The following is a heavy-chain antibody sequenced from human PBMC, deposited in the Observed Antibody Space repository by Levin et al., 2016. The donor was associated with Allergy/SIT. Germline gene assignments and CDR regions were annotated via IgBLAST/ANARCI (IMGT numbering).Heavy chain of an antibody. D-gene: IGHD3-10*01. CDR1: GGSISSGGYY. CDR2: IYYSGST. V-gene: IGHV4-31*03. Sequence: SETLSLTCTVSGGSISSGGYYWSWIRQHPGKGLEWIGYIYYSGSTYYNPSLKSRVTISVDTSKNQFSLKLSSVTAADTAVYYCARVSGPDYDGSGSYFDYWGQGTLVTVSS. CDR3: ARVSGPDYDGSGSYFDY. J-gene: IGHJ4*02.